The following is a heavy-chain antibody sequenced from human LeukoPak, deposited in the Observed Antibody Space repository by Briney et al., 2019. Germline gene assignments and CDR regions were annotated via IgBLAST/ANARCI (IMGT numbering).Heavy chain of an antibody. CDR1: GGTLSNYA. J-gene: IGHJ4*02. D-gene: IGHD3-10*01. CDR3: AGESFSRRAGITMVRGVITY. CDR2: IIPILDTT. Sequence: ASVKVSCKASGGTLSNYAINRVRQAPGQGLEWMGRIIPILDTTNYAQKFQGRVTIITDESTSTAYMELITLRSGDTAVYYCAGESFSRRAGITMVRGVITYWGQGTLVTVSS. V-gene: IGHV1-69*11.